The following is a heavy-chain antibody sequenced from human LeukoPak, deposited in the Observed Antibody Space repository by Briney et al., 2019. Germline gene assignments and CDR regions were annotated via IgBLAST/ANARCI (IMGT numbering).Heavy chain of an antibody. D-gene: IGHD3-10*02. J-gene: IGHJ6*04. Sequence: PGGSLRLSCATSGFSFSSHDMNWVRQAPGQGLEWVSSISGSSKSIDYADSLKGRFAISRDNAKNSLYLQMNSLRAEDTAVYYCAELGITMIGGVWGKGTTVTISS. CDR1: GFSFSSHD. V-gene: IGHV3-21*01. CDR2: ISGSSKSI. CDR3: AELGITMIGGV.